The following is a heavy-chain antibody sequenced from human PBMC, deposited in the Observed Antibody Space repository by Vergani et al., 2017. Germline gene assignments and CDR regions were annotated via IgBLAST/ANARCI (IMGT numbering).Heavy chain of an antibody. V-gene: IGHV3-23*01. CDR2: VSGSGSST. CDR3: AKDRRVVAAAGSSD. CDR1: GFTFSGYA. Sequence: EVQLLESGGDLVQPGGSLRLSCAASGFTFSGYAMSWVRQAPGKGLEWVSAVSGSGSSTYYADSVKGRFTIARDNSKNTMYLQMNSLRAEDTAIYYCAKDRRVVAAAGSSDWGQGALVTGSS. J-gene: IGHJ4*02. D-gene: IGHD6-13*01.